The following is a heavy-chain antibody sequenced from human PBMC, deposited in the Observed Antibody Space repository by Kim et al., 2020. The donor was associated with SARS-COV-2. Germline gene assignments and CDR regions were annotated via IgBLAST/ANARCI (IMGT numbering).Heavy chain of an antibody. CDR1: GFTFDDYA. CDR3: AKDTDGSGSYYNGGFDY. V-gene: IGHV3-9*01. Sequence: GGSLRLSCAASGFTFDDYAMHWVRQAPGKGLEWVSGISWNSGSIGYADSVKGRFTISRDNAKNSLYLQMNSLRAEDTALYYCAKDTDGSGSYYNGGFDYWGQGTLVTVSS. J-gene: IGHJ4*02. D-gene: IGHD3-10*01. CDR2: ISWNSGSI.